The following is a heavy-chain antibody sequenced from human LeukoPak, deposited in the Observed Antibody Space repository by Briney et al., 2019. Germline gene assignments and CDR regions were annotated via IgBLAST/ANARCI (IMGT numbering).Heavy chain of an antibody. CDR1: GFTFSSYS. D-gene: IGHD3-22*01. V-gene: IGHV3-48*01. CDR2: ISGSSSPI. J-gene: IGHJ4*02. CDR3: ARSSGYPYFDY. Sequence: GSLRLSCAASGFTFSSYSMNWVRQAPGKGLEWVSYISGSSSPIYYADSVKGRFTISRDNAKNSLYLQMNSLRAEDTAVYYCARSSGYPYFDYWGQGTLVTVSS.